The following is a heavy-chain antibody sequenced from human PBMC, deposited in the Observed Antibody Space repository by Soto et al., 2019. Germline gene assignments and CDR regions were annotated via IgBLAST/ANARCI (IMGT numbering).Heavy chain of an antibody. J-gene: IGHJ3*02. CDR2: ISYDGSNK. V-gene: IGHV3-30-3*01. Sequence: PWGSLRLSCAASGFTFSSYAMHWVRQAPGKGLEWVAVISYDGSNKYYADSVKGRFTISRDNSKNTLYLQMNSLRAEDTAVYYCARDSVKAGGAFDIWGQGTMVTVS. CDR1: GFTFSSYA. CDR3: ARDSVKAGGAFDI. D-gene: IGHD3-10*01.